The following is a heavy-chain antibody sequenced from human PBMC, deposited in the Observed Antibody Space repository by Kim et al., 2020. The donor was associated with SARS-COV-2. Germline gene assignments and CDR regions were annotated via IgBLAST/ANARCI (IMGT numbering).Heavy chain of an antibody. D-gene: IGHD1-1*01. CDR3: AAFSQQLVRLSFDD. Sequence: TPSLRSRVTISVDTSKNQFSLQLSSGTAADTAVYYCAAFSQQLVRLSFDDWGQGSLVIVSS. J-gene: IGHJ4*02. V-gene: IGHV4-39*01.